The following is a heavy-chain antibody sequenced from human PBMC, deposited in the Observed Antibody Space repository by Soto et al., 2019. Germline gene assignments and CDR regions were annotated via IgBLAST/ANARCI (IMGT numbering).Heavy chain of an antibody. CDR1: GFTFSNYA. J-gene: IGHJ4*01. V-gene: IGHV3-23*01. CDR3: AKAASTLWAY. CDR2: ISGNGGNT. D-gene: IGHD2-21*01. Sequence: EVHLLESGGGLVQPGGSLRLSCAASGFTFSNYAMSWVLHAPGKGLEWVSGISGNGGNTYYADSVKGRFTISRDNSKNTLCLQMNRLRAEDTDLDYCAKAASTLWAYGGHVTMVTVSS.